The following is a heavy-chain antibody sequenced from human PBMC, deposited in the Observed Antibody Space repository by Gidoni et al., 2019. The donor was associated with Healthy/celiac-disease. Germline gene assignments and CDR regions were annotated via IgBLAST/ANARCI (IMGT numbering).Heavy chain of an antibody. Sequence: QVQLVQSGAEVQKPGSSVKVSCKPSGGTFSRYAISWVRQAPGQGLEWMGGIIPIFGTANYAQKFQGRVTITADESTSTAYMELSSLRSEDTAVYYCAREKAQQLWYFDYWGQGTLVTVSS. V-gene: IGHV1-69*01. CDR2: IIPIFGTA. D-gene: IGHD6-13*01. CDR3: AREKAQQLWYFDY. J-gene: IGHJ4*02. CDR1: GGTFSRYA.